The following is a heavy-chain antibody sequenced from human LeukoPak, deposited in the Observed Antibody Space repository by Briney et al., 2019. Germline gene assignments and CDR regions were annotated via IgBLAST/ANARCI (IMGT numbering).Heavy chain of an antibody. V-gene: IGHV3-15*01. Sequence: PGGSLRLSCAASGLTLRNAWISGVRQAPGKGLEWVGRIKSKSDGGPTDYAAPVRGRFTISRDDSKNTLYLQMNSLKTEDTAVYYCGYSYGYFDYWGQGTLVSVSS. D-gene: IGHD5-18*01. CDR3: GYSYGYFDY. J-gene: IGHJ4*02. CDR1: GLTLRNAW. CDR2: IKSKSDGGPT.